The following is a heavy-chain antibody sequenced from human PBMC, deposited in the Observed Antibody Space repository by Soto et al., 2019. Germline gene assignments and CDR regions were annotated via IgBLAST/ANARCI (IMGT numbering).Heavy chain of an antibody. CDR3: ARDFWSSSKLWRGFDP. J-gene: IGHJ5*02. CDR1: GGSISSYY. V-gene: IGHV4-59*01. CDR2: IYYSGST. D-gene: IGHD3-3*01. Sequence: SETLSLTCTVSGGSISSYYWSWIRQPPGKGLEWIGYIYYSGSTNYNPSLKSRVTISVDTSKNQFSLKLSSVTAADTAVYYCARDFWSSSKLWRGFDPWGQGTLVTVSS.